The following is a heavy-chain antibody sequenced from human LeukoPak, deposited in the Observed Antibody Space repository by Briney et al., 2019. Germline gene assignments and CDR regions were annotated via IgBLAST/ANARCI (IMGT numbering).Heavy chain of an antibody. J-gene: IGHJ4*02. D-gene: IGHD3-10*01. Sequence: SETLSLTCTVSGFSISSGYYWGWIRQPPGKGLEWIAAIYHSGATYYNPSLKSRVTMSVDTSENQFSLKLRSVTAADTAVYYCARLWFGDYPLTTVWGQGTLVTVSS. V-gene: IGHV4-38-2*02. CDR3: ARLWFGDYPLTTV. CDR2: IYHSGAT. CDR1: GFSISSGYY.